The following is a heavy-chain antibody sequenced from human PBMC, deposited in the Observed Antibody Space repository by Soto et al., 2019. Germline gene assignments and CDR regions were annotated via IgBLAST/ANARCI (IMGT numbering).Heavy chain of an antibody. CDR1: GYTFTSYG. CDR2: ISAYNGNT. V-gene: IGHV1-18*01. D-gene: IGHD1-26*01. CDR3: ARAAVTPTRSKIRRVGLFGY. J-gene: IGHJ4*02. Sequence: ASVKVSCKASGYTFTSYGISWVRQAPGQGLEWMGWISAYNGNTNYAQKLQGRVTMTTDTSTSTAYMELRSLRSDDTAVYYCARAAVTPTRSKIRRVGLFGYWGQGTLVTVSS.